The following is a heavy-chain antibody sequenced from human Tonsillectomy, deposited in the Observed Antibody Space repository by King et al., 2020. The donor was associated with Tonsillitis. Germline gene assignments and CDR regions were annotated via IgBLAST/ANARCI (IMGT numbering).Heavy chain of an antibody. CDR2: VYYSGST. V-gene: IGHV4-59*08. CDR1: GGSISSYY. D-gene: IGHD6-19*01. CDR3: AGHEGEAVAGNSGVLYYYYGMDV. Sequence: VQLQESGPGLVKPSETLSLTCTVSGGSISSYYWSWIRQPPGKGLEWIGYVYYSGSTNSNPSLKSRVTISVDTPKNQFSLKLSSVSAADTAVYSCAGHEGEAVAGNSGVLYYYYGMDVWGQGTTVTVSS. J-gene: IGHJ6*02.